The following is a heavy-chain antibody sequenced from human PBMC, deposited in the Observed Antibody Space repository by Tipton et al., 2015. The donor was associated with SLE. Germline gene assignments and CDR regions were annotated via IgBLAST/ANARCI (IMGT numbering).Heavy chain of an antibody. CDR3: ARDLANWGTDY. D-gene: IGHD7-27*01. CDR2: INSDGSST. Sequence: SLRLSCAASGFTFSSYWMHWVRQAPGKGRVWVSRINSDGSSTSYADSVKGRFTISRDNAKNTLYLQMNSLRAEDTAVYYCARDLANWGTDYWGQGTLVTVSS. CDR1: GFTFSSYW. J-gene: IGHJ4*02. V-gene: IGHV3-74*01.